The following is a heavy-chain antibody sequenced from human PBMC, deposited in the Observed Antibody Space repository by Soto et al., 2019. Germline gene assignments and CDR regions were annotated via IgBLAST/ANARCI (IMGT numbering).Heavy chain of an antibody. V-gene: IGHV3-48*02. D-gene: IGHD2-21*01. CDR1: GFTFSSYS. J-gene: IGHJ4*02. CDR2: ISSSSTI. CDR3: ARVGVGGEFTPGAPLDY. Sequence: EVQLVESGGGLVQPGGSLRLSCAASGFTFSSYSMNWVRQAPGKGLEWVSYISSSSTIYYADSVKGRFTISRDNAKNSLYLQMNSLRDEDTAVYYCARVGVGGEFTPGAPLDYWGQGTLVTVSS.